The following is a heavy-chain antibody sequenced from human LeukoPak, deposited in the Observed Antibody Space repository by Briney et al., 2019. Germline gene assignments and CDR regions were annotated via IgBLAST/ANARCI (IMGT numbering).Heavy chain of an antibody. CDR2: INHSGST. J-gene: IGHJ3*02. V-gene: IGHV4-34*01. CDR3: ARDTGLTKGGSYYDAFDI. CDR1: GGSFSGYY. Sequence: PSETLSLTCAVYGGSFSGYYWSWIRQPPGKGLEWIGEINHSGSTNYNPSLKSRVTISVDTSKNQFSLKLSSVTAADTAVYYCARDTGLTKGGSYYDAFDIWGQGTMVTVSS. D-gene: IGHD1-26*01.